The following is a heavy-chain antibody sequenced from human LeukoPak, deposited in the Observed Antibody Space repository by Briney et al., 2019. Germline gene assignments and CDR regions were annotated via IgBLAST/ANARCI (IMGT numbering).Heavy chain of an antibody. V-gene: IGHV4-4*07. CDR2: IYISGST. Sequence: SETLSLTCTVSGGSISSYYWSWIRQPAGKGLGWVGRIYISGSTNYNPSLKSRVTMSVDTSKNQFSLKLSSVTAADTAVYYCARGAPGYCRGGSCYTPFFDYWGQGTLVTVSS. D-gene: IGHD2-15*01. J-gene: IGHJ4*02. CDR3: ARGAPGYCRGGSCYTPFFDY. CDR1: GGSISSYY.